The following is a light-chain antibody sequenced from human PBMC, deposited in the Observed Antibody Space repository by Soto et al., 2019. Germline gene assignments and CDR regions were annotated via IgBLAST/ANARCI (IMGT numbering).Light chain of an antibody. Sequence: DIQMTQSPSTLSASVGDRVTITCRASQSISSWLAWYQQKPGKTPELLIYKASNLESGAPSRFSGSGSGTEFTLTISSLQPDDFATYYCQQYKDYETFGQGTKVEFK. CDR3: QQYKDYET. J-gene: IGKJ1*01. CDR2: KAS. CDR1: QSISSW. V-gene: IGKV1-5*03.